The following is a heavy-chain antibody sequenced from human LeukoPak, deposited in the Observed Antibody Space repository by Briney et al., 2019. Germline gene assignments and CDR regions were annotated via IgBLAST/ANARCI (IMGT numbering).Heavy chain of an antibody. V-gene: IGHV1-18*01. CDR3: ARAAGGGYFDF. CDR2: ISAYNSNT. CDR1: GYSFTSYG. D-gene: IGHD6-13*01. J-gene: IGHJ4*02. Sequence: GASVKVSCKASGYSFTSYGISWVRQAPGQGLEWMGWISAYNSNTNYAQNLQGRVTMTTDTSTSTVYLDLRSLRSDDAAVYYCARAAGGGYFDFWGQGTLVTVSS.